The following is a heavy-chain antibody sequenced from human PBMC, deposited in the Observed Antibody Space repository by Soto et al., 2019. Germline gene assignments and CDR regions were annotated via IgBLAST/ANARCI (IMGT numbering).Heavy chain of an antibody. CDR3: ARAPEKYYFDS. V-gene: IGHV4-34*01. Sequence: SETLSLTCAVYGGSFNGYYWTWIRQPPGKGPEWIGDINHSGSTNYHPSLKSRVTISVDTSKNQFSLKLRSVTAADMAVFYCARAPEKYYFDSWGQGTLVTVYS. CDR2: INHSGST. CDR1: GGSFNGYY. J-gene: IGHJ4*02.